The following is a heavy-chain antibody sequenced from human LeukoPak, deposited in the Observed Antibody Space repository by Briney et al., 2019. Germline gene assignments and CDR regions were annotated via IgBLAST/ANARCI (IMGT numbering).Heavy chain of an antibody. CDR3: ARDTGYCSSTSCYTFDY. CDR1: GGSFSGYY. V-gene: IGHV4-34*01. CDR2: INHSGST. D-gene: IGHD2-2*01. Sequence: SETLSLTCAVYGGSFSGYYWSWIRQPPGKGLEWIGEINHSGSTNYNPPLKSRVTISLDTSKNQFSLKLSSVTAADTAVYYCARDTGYCSSTSCYTFDYWGQGTLVTVSS. J-gene: IGHJ4*02.